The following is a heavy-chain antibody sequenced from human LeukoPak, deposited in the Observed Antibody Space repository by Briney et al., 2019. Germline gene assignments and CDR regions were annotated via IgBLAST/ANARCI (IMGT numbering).Heavy chain of an antibody. J-gene: IGHJ4*02. CDR3: ARSRFGEFHFDY. CDR1: GYIFTSYG. D-gene: IGHD3-10*01. V-gene: IGHV1-18*04. CDR2: ISAYNGNT. Sequence: ASVKVSCKASGYIFTSYGISWVRQAPGQGLEWMGWISAYNGNTNYAQKLQGRVTMTTDTSTSTAYMELRSLRSDDTAVYYCARSRFGEFHFDYWGQGTLVTVSS.